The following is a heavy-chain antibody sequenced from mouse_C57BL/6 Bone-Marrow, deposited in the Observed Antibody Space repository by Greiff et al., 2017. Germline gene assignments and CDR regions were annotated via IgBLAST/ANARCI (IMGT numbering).Heavy chain of an antibody. J-gene: IGHJ1*03. CDR2: ISSGGDYI. Sequence: EVQLVESGEGLVKPGGSLKLSCAASGFTFSSYAMSWVRQTPEKRLEWVAYISSGGDYIYYADTVKGRFTISRDNARNTLYLQMSSLKSEDTAMYYCTRVPIYYDYGYFDVWGTGTTVTVSS. CDR1: GFTFSSYA. V-gene: IGHV5-9-1*02. D-gene: IGHD2-4*01. CDR3: TRVPIYYDYGYFDV.